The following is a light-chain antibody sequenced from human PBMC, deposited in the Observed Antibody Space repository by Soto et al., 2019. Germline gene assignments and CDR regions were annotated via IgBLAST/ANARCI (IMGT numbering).Light chain of an antibody. Sequence: IVRTQSPSTLFVSPGDRAILSCMAGQGVTTNLAWYQQKPGQAPRLLIYDASNRATGIPARFSGSGSGTDFTLTISSLEPEDFAVYYCQQRSNWPRITFGQGTRLEIK. J-gene: IGKJ5*01. V-gene: IGKV3-11*01. CDR3: QQRSNWPRIT. CDR2: DAS. CDR1: QGVTTN.